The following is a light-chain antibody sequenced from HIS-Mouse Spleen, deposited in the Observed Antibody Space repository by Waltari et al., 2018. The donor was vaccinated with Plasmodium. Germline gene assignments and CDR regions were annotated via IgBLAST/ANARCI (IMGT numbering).Light chain of an antibody. J-gene: IGLJ2*01. Sequence: NFMLTQPHSVSESPGKTVTISCTRSSASIAINYVQVYQQPPGSSPTTLIYEDNQRPSGVPDRFSGSIDSSSNSASLTISGLKTEDEADYYCQSYDSSNPYVVFGGGTKLTVL. V-gene: IGLV6-57*01. CDR3: QSYDSSNPYVV. CDR2: EDN. CDR1: SASIAINY.